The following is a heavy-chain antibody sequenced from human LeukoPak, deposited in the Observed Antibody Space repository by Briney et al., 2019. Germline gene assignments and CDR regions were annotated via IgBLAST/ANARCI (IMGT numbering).Heavy chain of an antibody. Sequence: GGSLRLSCAASGFTFSSYAMSWVRQAPGKGLEWVSAISGSGGSTYYVDSVKGRFTISRDNSKNTLYLQMNSLRAEDTAVYYCAKAAYSGSYLAWYYFDYWGQGTLVTVSS. D-gene: IGHD1-26*01. CDR2: ISGSGGST. CDR3: AKAAYSGSYLAWYYFDY. V-gene: IGHV3-23*01. J-gene: IGHJ4*02. CDR1: GFTFSSYA.